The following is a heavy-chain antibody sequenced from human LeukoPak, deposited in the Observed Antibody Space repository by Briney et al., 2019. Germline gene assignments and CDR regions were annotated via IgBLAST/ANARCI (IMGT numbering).Heavy chain of an antibody. CDR2: INPSAGST. J-gene: IGHJ4*02. CDR3: ARKGDIAVAGLVLDH. CDR1: GYTFTSYY. V-gene: IGHV1-46*01. D-gene: IGHD6-19*01. Sequence: ASVKVSCKASGYTFTSYYLHWVRQAPGQGHEWMGIINPSAGSTSYAQKFQGRVTMTRDTSTSTVYMELSSLRSEDTAVYYCARKGDIAVAGLVLDHWGQGTLVTVSS.